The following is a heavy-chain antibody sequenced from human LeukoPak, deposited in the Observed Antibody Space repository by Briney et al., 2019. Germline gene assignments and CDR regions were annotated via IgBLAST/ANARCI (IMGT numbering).Heavy chain of an antibody. CDR2: IIPILGIA. CDR1: GGTFSSYT. V-gene: IGHV1-69*02. CDR3: ATVGYSQFFDY. Sequence: GASVKVSCKASGGTFSSYTISWVRQAPGQGLEWMGRIIPILGIANYAQKFQGRVTITADKSTSTAHMELSSLRSEDTAVYYCATVGYSQFFDYWGQGTLVTVSS. D-gene: IGHD5-18*01. J-gene: IGHJ4*02.